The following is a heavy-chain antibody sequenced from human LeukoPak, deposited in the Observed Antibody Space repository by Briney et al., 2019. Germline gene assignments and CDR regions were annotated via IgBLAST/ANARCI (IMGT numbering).Heavy chain of an antibody. J-gene: IGHJ5*02. Sequence: PSETLSLTCTVSGGSISSYYWNWIRQPPGKGLEWIGYIYYSGSTNYNPSLKSRVTISVDTSKNQFSLNLTSVTAADTAVYYCARFTPQGYGWGGYNRFDPWGQGTLVTVSS. CDR3: ARFTPQGYGWGGYNRFDP. D-gene: IGHD3-16*01. CDR1: GGSISSYY. CDR2: IYYSGST. V-gene: IGHV4-59*01.